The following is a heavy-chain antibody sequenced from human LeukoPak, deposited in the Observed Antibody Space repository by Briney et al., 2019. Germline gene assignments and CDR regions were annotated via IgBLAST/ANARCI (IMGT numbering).Heavy chain of an antibody. CDR3: ATSSGYSYGLDY. CDR2: IYYSGST. D-gene: IGHD5-18*01. V-gene: IGHV4-59*01. J-gene: IGHJ4*02. Sequence: ASETLSLTCTVSGGSISSYYWSWIRQPPGKGLEWIGYIYYSGSTNYNPSLKSRVTISVDTSKNQFSLKLSSVTAADTAVYYCATSSGYSYGLDYWGQGTLVTVSS. CDR1: GGSISSYY.